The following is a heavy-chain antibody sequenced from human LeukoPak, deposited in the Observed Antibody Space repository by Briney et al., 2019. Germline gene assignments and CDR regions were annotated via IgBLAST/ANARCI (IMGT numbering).Heavy chain of an antibody. J-gene: IGHJ4*02. CDR2: ISPYNGNT. CDR1: GDSFSTFG. D-gene: IGHD5-18*01. CDR3: ARGKKVTAFNY. Sequence: ASVKVSCKASGDSFSTFGVGWVRQAPGQGREWLGWISPYNGNTNYAHNFQGRVTMTTDTSTSVVYMVMRSLTSDDTAVYYCARGKKVTAFNYWGLGTLVTVSS. V-gene: IGHV1-18*01.